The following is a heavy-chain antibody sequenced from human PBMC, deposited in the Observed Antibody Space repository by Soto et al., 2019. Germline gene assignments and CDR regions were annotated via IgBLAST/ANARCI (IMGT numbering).Heavy chain of an antibody. V-gene: IGHV3-30*03. CDR2: ISYDASNK. J-gene: IGHJ6*02. Sequence: GGLVVACAGSGSNFRSYGMHGVRQAPGKGLQWVAVISYDASNKYYADSVKRRFTISRDNSKNTLYLPMNTLRPEDTAVYYCATGSSSVYYYYYGLDVWGQGTKVTV. CDR1: GSNFRSYG. CDR3: ATGSSSVYYYYYGLDV. D-gene: IGHD6-6*01.